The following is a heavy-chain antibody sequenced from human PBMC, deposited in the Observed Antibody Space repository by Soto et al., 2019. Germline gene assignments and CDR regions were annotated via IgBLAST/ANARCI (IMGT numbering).Heavy chain of an antibody. J-gene: IGHJ4*02. CDR3: ATPELRYFDWLPLFDY. CDR2: FDPEDGET. V-gene: IGHV1-24*01. CDR1: GYTLTELS. Sequence: QVQLVQSGAEVKKPGASVKVSCKVSGYTLTELSMHWVRQAPGKGLEWMGGFDPEDGETIYAQKFQGRVTMTEDTSTDTAYMELSSLRFEDTAVYYRATPELRYFDWLPLFDYWGQGTLVTVSS. D-gene: IGHD3-9*01.